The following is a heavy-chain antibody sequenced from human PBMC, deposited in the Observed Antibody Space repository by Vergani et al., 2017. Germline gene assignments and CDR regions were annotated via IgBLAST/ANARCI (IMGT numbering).Heavy chain of an antibody. CDR3: ARQDYGDYGDYFDY. CDR2: IYYSGRT. D-gene: IGHD4-17*01. Sequence: QVQLQESGPGLVKPSETLSLTCTVSGGSISSHYWSWIRQPPGKGLEWIGYIYYSGRTHYNPSLKSRVTISVDTSKNQFSLKRSSVTAADTAVYYCARQDYGDYGDYFDYWGKGTLVTVSS. J-gene: IGHJ4*02. V-gene: IGHV4-59*11. CDR1: GGSISSHY.